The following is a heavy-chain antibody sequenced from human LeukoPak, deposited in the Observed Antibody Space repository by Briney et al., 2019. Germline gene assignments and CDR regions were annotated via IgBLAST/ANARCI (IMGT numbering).Heavy chain of an antibody. CDR2: IYTSGST. CDR1: GGSISSYY. J-gene: IGHJ3*02. Sequence: SETLSLTCTVSGGSISSYYWSWIRQPAGKGLEWIGRIYTSGSTNYSPSLKSRVTMSVDTSKNQFSLKLSSVTAADTAVYYCARDGTVVAVAALDAFDIWGQGTMVTVSS. CDR3: ARDGTVVAVAALDAFDI. D-gene: IGHD2-15*01. V-gene: IGHV4-4*07.